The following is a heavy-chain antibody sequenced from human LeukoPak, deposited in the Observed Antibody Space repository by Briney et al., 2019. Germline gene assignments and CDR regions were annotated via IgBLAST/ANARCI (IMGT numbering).Heavy chain of an antibody. CDR2: INPSGGST. Sequence: ASVKVSCKASGGTFSSYAISWVRQAPGQGLEWMGMINPSGGSTSYAQKFQGRVTMTRDTSTSTVYLDLSSLRSEDTAVYYCARAYSSSSPFDYWGQGTLVTVSS. CDR3: ARAYSSSSPFDY. D-gene: IGHD6-6*01. J-gene: IGHJ4*02. CDR1: GGTFSSYA. V-gene: IGHV1-46*01.